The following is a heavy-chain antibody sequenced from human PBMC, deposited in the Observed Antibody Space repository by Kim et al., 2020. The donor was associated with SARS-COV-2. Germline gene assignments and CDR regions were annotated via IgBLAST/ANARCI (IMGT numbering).Heavy chain of an antibody. Sequence: ASVKVSCKASGYTFTGYYMHWVRQAPGQGLEWMGWINPNSGGTNYAQKFQGRVTMTRDTSISTAYMELSRLRSDDTAVYYCASGNYGSGSLDYYYYGMDVWGQGTTVTVSS. CDR3: ASGNYGSGSLDYYYYGMDV. J-gene: IGHJ6*02. V-gene: IGHV1-2*02. CDR1: GYTFTGYY. CDR2: INPNSGGT. D-gene: IGHD3-10*01.